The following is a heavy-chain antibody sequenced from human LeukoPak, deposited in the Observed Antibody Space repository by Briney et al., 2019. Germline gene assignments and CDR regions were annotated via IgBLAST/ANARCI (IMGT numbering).Heavy chain of an antibody. Sequence: GGSLRLSCAASGFTFSSCSMNWVRQAPGKGLEWVSSISSSSSYIYYADSMKGRFTISRDNAKNSLYLQMNSLRAEDTAVYYCARDRSRDGYNSHMDVWGKGTTVTVSS. CDR3: ARDRSRDGYNSHMDV. V-gene: IGHV3-21*01. CDR1: GFTFSSCS. CDR2: ISSSSSYI. D-gene: IGHD5-24*01. J-gene: IGHJ6*03.